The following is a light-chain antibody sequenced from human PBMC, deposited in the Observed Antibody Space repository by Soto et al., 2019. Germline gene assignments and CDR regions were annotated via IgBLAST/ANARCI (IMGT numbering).Light chain of an antibody. CDR1: QSVSSSY. V-gene: IGKV3-20*01. CDR3: KQTDSLPLS. J-gene: IGKJ3*01. CDR2: GAS. Sequence: EIVLTQSPGTLSLSPGERATLSCRASQSVSSSYLAWYQQKPGQAPRLLIYGASSRATGIPVRFSGCGSGTDFTLPISSLQPEDCATYYCKQTDSLPLSCGPGTRWIS.